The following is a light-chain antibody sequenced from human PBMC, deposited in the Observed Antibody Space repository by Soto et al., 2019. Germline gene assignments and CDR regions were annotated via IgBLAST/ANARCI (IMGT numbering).Light chain of an antibody. V-gene: IGKV3-20*01. CDR3: QQYGSSPGT. J-gene: IGKJ1*01. Sequence: EIVLTQSPGTLSLSPGERATLSCRASQSVSSSYLAWYQQKPGQAPRLLIYGASIRATGIADRFSGSGSGTDFTLTISRLEPEDVAVYYCQQYGSSPGTFGQGTKVEIK. CDR1: QSVSSSY. CDR2: GAS.